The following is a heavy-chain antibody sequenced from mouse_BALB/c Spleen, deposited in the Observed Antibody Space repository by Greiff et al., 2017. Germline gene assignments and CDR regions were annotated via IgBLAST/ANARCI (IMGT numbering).Heavy chain of an antibody. CDR3: ARLVYGNFLDY. V-gene: IGHV1-55*01. D-gene: IGHD2-1*01. J-gene: IGHJ2*01. CDR2: IYPGSGST. CDR1: GYNFTSYW. Sequence: QVQLKQPGAELVKPGTSVKLSCKASGYNFTSYWINWVKLRPGQGLEWIGDIYPGSGSTNYNEKFKSKATLTVDTSSSTAYMQLSSLASEDSALYYCARLVYGNFLDYWGQGTTLTVSS.